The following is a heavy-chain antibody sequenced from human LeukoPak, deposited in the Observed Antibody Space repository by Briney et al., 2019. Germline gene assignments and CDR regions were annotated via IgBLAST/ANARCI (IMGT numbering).Heavy chain of an antibody. CDR1: GGSISSGGYS. CDR2: IYHSGST. J-gene: IGHJ4*02. CDR3: ARGGGSYLERFDY. Sequence: SETLSLTCAVSGGSISSGGYSWSWIRQPPGKGLEWIGYIYHSGSTYYNPSLKSRVTISVDRSKNQFSLKLSSVTAADTAVYYCARGGGSYLERFDYWGQGTLVTVSS. V-gene: IGHV4-30-2*01. D-gene: IGHD1-26*01.